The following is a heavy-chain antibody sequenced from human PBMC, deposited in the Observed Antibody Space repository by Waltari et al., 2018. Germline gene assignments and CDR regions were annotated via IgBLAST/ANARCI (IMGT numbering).Heavy chain of an antibody. J-gene: IGHJ4*02. D-gene: IGHD6-6*01. Sequence: QVQLVQSGAEVKKPGSSVKVSCKASGGTFSSYAISWVRQAPGQGLEWMGGIIPIFGTANYAQKFQGRVTITADESTSTAYMELSSVTAADTAVYYCAREASSSHSPDYWGQGTLVTVSS. CDR3: AREASSSHSPDY. CDR1: GGTFSSYA. V-gene: IGHV1-69*13. CDR2: IIPIFGTA.